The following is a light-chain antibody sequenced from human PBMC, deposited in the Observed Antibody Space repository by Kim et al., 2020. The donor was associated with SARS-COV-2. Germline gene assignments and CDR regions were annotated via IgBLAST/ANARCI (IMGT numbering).Light chain of an antibody. CDR1: QSISSW. Sequence: SASVGDRVTITGRASQSISSWLAWYQQKPGKAPKLLIYKASSLESGVPSRFSGSGSGTEFTLTISSLQPDDFATYYCQQYNSYRYTFGQGTKLEI. CDR2: KAS. V-gene: IGKV1-5*03. CDR3: QQYNSYRYT. J-gene: IGKJ2*01.